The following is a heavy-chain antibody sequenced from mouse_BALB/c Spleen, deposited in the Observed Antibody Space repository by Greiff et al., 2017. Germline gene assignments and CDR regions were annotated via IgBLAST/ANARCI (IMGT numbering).Heavy chain of an antibody. CDR2: INPYNDGT. D-gene: IGHD2-1*01. Sequence: EVKLQESGPELVKPGASVKMSCKASGYTFTSYVMHWVKQKPGQGLEWIGYINPYNDGTKYNEKFKGKATLTSDKSSSTAYMELSSPTSEDSAVYYCAREGYYGNYFDYWGQGTTLTVSS. CDR3: AREGYYGNYFDY. V-gene: IGHV1-14*01. J-gene: IGHJ2*01. CDR1: GYTFTSYV.